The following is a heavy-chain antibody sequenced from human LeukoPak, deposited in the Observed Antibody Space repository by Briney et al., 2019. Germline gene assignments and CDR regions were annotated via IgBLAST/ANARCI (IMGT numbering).Heavy chain of an antibody. CDR2: IYYSGST. CDR3: ASPKGGYFSYYFDY. V-gene: IGHV4-34*01. D-gene: IGHD3-10*01. CDR1: GGPFSSYY. Sequence: PSETLSLTCAVYGGPFSSYYWTWIRQPPGKGLEWIGSIYYSGSTYYNPSLKSRVTISVDTSKNQFSLKLSSVTAADTAVYYCASPKGGYFSYYFDYWGQGTLVTVSS. J-gene: IGHJ4*02.